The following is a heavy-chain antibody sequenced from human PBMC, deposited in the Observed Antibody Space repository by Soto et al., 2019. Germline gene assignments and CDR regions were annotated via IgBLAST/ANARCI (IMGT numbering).Heavy chain of an antibody. CDR1: GGTFSTYP. J-gene: IGHJ5*02. D-gene: IGHD6-13*01. V-gene: IGHV1-69*01. Sequence: QVQLVQSGAEVRMPGSSVKVSCKASGGTFSTYPINWVRQAPGQGLEWMGGIIPLFGTTNYAQKFKGRVTITADESTSTAYMALSSLRAEDAAVYYCARGATHGSSWYFWFDPWGQGTLVTGSS. CDR3: ARGATHGSSWYFWFDP. CDR2: IIPLFGTT.